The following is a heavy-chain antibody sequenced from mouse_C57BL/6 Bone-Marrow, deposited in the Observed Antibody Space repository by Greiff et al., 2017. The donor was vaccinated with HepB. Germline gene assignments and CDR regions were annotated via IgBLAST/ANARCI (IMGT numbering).Heavy chain of an antibody. D-gene: IGHD1-1*01. CDR3: AYYYGSSYDWYFDV. CDR2: IDPSDSYT. V-gene: IGHV1-69*01. Sequence: QVQLQQPGAELVMPGASVKLSCKASGYTFTSYWMHWVKQRPGQGLEWIGEIDPSDSYTNYNQKFKGKSTLTVDKSSSTAYMQLSSLTSEDSAVYYCAYYYGSSYDWYFDVWGTGTTVTVSS. CDR1: GYTFTSYW. J-gene: IGHJ1*03.